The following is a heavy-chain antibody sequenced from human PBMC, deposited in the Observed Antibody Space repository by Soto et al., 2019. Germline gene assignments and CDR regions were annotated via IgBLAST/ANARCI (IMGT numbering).Heavy chain of an antibody. Sequence: PGGSLRLSCAASGFTFSSYWMHWVRQAPGKGLVWVSRINSDGSSTSYADSVKGRFTISRDNAKNTLYLQMNSLRAEDTAVYYCARGKHSYGMDVWGQGTTVTVSS. CDR3: ARGKHSYGMDV. CDR1: GFTFSSYW. J-gene: IGHJ6*02. V-gene: IGHV3-74*01. CDR2: INSDGSST.